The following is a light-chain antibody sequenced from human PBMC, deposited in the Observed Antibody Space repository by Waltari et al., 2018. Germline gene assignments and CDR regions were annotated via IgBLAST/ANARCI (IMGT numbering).Light chain of an antibody. CDR2: AAS. J-gene: IGKJ1*01. CDR3: QQYYSYLPT. Sequence: AIRITQSPSSLSASTGDRVTITCRASHGISSYLAWYQQKPGKAPKLLIYAASTLQSGVPARFSGSGSGTDFTLTISCLQSEDFATYYCQQYYSYLPTFGQGTKVEIK. CDR1: HGISSY. V-gene: IGKV1-8*01.